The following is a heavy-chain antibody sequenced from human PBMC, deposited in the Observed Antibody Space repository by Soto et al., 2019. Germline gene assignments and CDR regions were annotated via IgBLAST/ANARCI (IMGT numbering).Heavy chain of an antibody. CDR1: GFTFDDYA. J-gene: IGHJ4*02. CDR2: ISWNSGSI. CDR3: AKDYLGGYDTPGSYFDY. Sequence: EVQLVESGGGLVQPGRSLRLSCAASGFTFDDYAMHWVRQAPGKGLEWVSGISWNSGSIGYADSVKGRFTISRDNAKNSLYLQMNSLRAEDTALYYCAKDYLGGYDTPGSYFDYWGQGTLVTVSS. V-gene: IGHV3-9*01. D-gene: IGHD5-12*01.